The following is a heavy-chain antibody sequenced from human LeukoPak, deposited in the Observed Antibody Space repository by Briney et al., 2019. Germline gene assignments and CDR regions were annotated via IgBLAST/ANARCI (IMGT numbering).Heavy chain of an antibody. V-gene: IGHV2-5*01. CDR3: ARDGGMVTRVGVYYYGMDV. CDR2: IYWNDDK. Sequence: ESGPTLVKPTQTLTLTCTFSGFSLSTSGVGVGWIRQPPGKALEWLALIYWNDDKRYSPSLKSRLTITKDTSKNQVVLTMTNMDPVDTATYYCARDGGMVTRVGVYYYGMDVWGQGTTVTVSS. D-gene: IGHD4-23*01. J-gene: IGHJ6*02. CDR1: GFSLSTSGVG.